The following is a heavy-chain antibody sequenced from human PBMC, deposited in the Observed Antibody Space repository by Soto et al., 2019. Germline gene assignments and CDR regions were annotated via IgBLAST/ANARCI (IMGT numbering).Heavy chain of an antibody. CDR1: GGSISSSSYY. V-gene: IGHV4-61*05. CDR3: ARHLAHGIDY. D-gene: IGHD2-15*01. Sequence: SETLSLTCTVSGGSISSSSYYWGWFRQPPGKGLEWIGYIYYSGSTNYNPSLKSRVTISVDTSKNQFSLKLSSVTAADTAVYYCARHLAHGIDYWGQGTLVTVSS. CDR2: IYYSGST. J-gene: IGHJ4*02.